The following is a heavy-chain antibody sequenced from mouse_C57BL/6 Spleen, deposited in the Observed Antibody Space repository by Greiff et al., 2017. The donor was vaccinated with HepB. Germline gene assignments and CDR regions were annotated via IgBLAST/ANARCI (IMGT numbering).Heavy chain of an antibody. D-gene: IGHD2-13*01. CDR1: GFTFSDYY. J-gene: IGHJ2*01. CDR2: INYDGSST. V-gene: IGHV5-16*01. CDR3: ARGLDDFDY. Sequence: EVQVVESEGGLVQPGSSMKLSCTASGFTFSDYYMAWVRQVPEKGLEWVANINYDGSSTYYLDSLKSRFIISRDNAKNILYLQMSSLKSEDTATYYCARGLDDFDYWGQGTTLTVSS.